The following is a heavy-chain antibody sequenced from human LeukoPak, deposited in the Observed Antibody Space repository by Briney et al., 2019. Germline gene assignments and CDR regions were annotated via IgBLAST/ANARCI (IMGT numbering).Heavy chain of an antibody. J-gene: IGHJ6*03. CDR2: ISAYNGNT. CDR1: GYTFTSYG. CDR3: AREEVTMVQGVNIGYYYYYMDV. D-gene: IGHD3-10*01. Sequence: ASVKVSCKASGYTFTSYGISWVRQAPGQGLEWMIWISAYNGNTNYAQKLQGRVTMTTDTSTSTAYMELRSLRSDDTAVYYCAREEVTMVQGVNIGYYYYYMDVWGKGTTVTVSS. V-gene: IGHV1-18*01.